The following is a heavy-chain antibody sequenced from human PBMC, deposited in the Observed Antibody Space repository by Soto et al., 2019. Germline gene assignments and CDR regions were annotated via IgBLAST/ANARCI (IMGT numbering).Heavy chain of an antibody. J-gene: IGHJ4*02. V-gene: IGHV4-34*01. CDR1: GGSFNNYY. D-gene: IGHD4-17*01. CDR2: INHTGSP. CDR3: AKPKTTVTTFDY. Sequence: PSETLSLTCAVYGGSFNNYYWSWIRQPPGKGPEWIGEINHTGSPNYNPSLKSRVTISVDASKKQFSLRLSSVTAEDTAVYYCAKPKTTVTTFDYWGQGTLVTVSS.